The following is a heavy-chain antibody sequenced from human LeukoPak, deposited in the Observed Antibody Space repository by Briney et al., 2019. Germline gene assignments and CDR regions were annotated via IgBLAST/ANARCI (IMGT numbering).Heavy chain of an antibody. CDR3: ARLSFGGKVD. D-gene: IGHD3-16*01. CDR2: IYSGGST. V-gene: IGHV3-66*01. J-gene: IGHJ4*02. CDR1: GFTFSSYS. Sequence: PGGSLRLSCAASGFTFSSYSMNWVRQAPGKGLEWVSVIYSGGSTYYADSVKGRFTISRDNSKNTLYLQMNSLRAEDTAVYFCARLSFGGKVDWGQGTLVTVSS.